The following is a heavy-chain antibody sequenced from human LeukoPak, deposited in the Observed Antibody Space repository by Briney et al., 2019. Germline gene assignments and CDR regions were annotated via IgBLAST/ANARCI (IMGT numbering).Heavy chain of an antibody. CDR1: GFTFSSYA. D-gene: IGHD3-22*01. CDR2: ISGSGGST. Sequence: GGSLRLSCAASGFTFSSYAMSWVRQAPGKGLEWVSAISGSGGSTYYADSVKGRFTISRDNAKNSLYLQMNSLRAEDTAVYYCASQEYYDSSGYPAPDYWGQGTLVTVSS. J-gene: IGHJ4*02. CDR3: ASQEYYDSSGYPAPDY. V-gene: IGHV3-23*01.